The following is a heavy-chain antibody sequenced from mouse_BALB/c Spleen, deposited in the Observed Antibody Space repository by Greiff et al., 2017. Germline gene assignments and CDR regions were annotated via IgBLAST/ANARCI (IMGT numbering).Heavy chain of an antibody. Sequence: EVKLQESGPGLVKPSQSLSLTCTVTGYSITSDYAWNWIRQFPGNKLEWMGYISYSGSTSYNPSLKSRISITRDTSKNQFFLQLNSVTTEDTATYYCARRNGNYVEFAYWGQGTLVTVSA. D-gene: IGHD2-1*01. CDR2: ISYSGST. J-gene: IGHJ3*01. CDR3: ARRNGNYVEFAY. V-gene: IGHV3-2*02. CDR1: GYSITSDYA.